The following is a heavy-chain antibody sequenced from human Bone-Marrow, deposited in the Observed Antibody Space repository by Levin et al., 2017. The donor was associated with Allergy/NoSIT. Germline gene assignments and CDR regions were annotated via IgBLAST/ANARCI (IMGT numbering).Heavy chain of an antibody. J-gene: IGHJ4*02. D-gene: IGHD4-23*01. Sequence: GESLKISCQASGYSFTSFWFGWVRQRPGKGLEWMGLIFPGDSDTRVSPSFRGQIIMSVDKSTSTAYLQWDSLKASDTATYYCARRDSDGSNSFDYWGQGTLVTVSS. CDR3: ARRDSDGSNSFDY. V-gene: IGHV5-51*01. CDR2: IFPGDSDT. CDR1: GYSFTSFW.